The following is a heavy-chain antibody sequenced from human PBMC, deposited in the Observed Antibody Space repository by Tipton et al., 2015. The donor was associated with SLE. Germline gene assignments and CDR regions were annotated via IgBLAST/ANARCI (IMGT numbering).Heavy chain of an antibody. V-gene: IGHV4-4*09. CDR3: ARRSYDRGFDY. Sequence: TLSLTCAVYGGSFSGYYWSWIRQPPGKGLEWIGYIYTSGSTNYNPSLKSRVTISVDTSKNQFSLKLSSVTAADTAVYYCARRSYDRGFDYWGQGTLVTVSS. CDR2: IYTSGST. J-gene: IGHJ4*02. D-gene: IGHD3-9*01. CDR1: GGSFSGYY.